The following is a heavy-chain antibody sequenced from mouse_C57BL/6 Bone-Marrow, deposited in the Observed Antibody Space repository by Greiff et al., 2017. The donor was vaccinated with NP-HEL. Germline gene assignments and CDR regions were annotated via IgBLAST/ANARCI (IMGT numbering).Heavy chain of an antibody. D-gene: IGHD1-1*01. CDR3: AKNWDYGRSYLDY. CDR1: GFSLTSYG. CDR2: IWSGGST. Sequence: VQLQESGPGLVQPSQSLSITCTVSGFSLTSYGVHWVRQPPGKGLEWLGVIWSGGSTDYNAAFISRLSISKDNSKSQVFFKMNSRQADDTAIYYCAKNWDYGRSYLDYWGQGTTLTVSS. V-gene: IGHV2-4*01. J-gene: IGHJ2*01.